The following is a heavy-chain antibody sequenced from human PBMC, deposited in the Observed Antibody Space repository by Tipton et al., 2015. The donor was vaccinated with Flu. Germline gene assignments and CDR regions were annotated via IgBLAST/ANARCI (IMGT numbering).Heavy chain of an antibody. CDR1: GYSVSTDYN. V-gene: IGHV4-38-2*02. CDR3: AREAKTGVADTGLGFNWFDP. J-gene: IGHJ5*02. Sequence: TLSLTCAVSGYSVSTDYNWGWIRQPPGKGLEWIGSVYHSGSTFYSLSLQSRITMSIDTSKNQFSLKLSSVTAADSAVYYCAREAKTGVADTGLGFNWFDPWGQGILATVSS. D-gene: IGHD6-19*01. CDR2: VYHSGST.